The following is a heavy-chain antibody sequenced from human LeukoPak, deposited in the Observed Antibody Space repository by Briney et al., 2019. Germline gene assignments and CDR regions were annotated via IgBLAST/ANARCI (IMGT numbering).Heavy chain of an antibody. CDR3: ATYYYGSGSHYHWFDP. Sequence: SETLSLTCAVYGGSFSGYYWSWIRQPPGKGLEWIGEINHSGSTNYNPSLKSRVTISVDTSKNQFSLKLSSVTAADTAVYYCATYYYGSGSHYHWFDPWGQGTLVTVSS. D-gene: IGHD3-10*01. CDR2: INHSGST. J-gene: IGHJ5*02. CDR1: GGSFSGYY. V-gene: IGHV4-34*01.